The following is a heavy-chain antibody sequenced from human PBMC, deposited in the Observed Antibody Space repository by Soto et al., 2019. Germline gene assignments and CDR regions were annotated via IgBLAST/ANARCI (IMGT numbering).Heavy chain of an antibody. CDR3: ARDRGSSSWYDWFDP. D-gene: IGHD6-13*01. CDR2: IYTSGST. Sequence: SETLSLTCTVSGGSISSYYWSWIRQPAGKGLEWIGRIYTSGSTNYNPSLKSRVTMSADTSKNQFSLKLSSVTAADTAVYYCARDRGSSSWYDWFDPWGQGTLVTVSS. CDR1: GGSISSYY. J-gene: IGHJ5*02. V-gene: IGHV4-4*07.